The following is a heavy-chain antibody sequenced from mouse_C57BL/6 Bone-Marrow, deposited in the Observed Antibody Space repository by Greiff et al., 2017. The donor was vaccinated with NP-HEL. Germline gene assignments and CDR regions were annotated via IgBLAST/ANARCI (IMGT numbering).Heavy chain of an antibody. J-gene: IGHJ2*01. Sequence: QVQLKESGPELVKPGASVKISCKASGYAFSSSWMNWVKQRPGKGLEWIGRIYPGDGDTNYNGKFKGKATLTADKSSSTAYMQLSSLTSVDSAVYFGARRDYDVPYYFDYWGQGTTLTVSS. V-gene: IGHV1-82*01. CDR3: ARRDYDVPYYFDY. CDR2: IYPGDGDT. D-gene: IGHD2-4*01. CDR1: GYAFSSSW.